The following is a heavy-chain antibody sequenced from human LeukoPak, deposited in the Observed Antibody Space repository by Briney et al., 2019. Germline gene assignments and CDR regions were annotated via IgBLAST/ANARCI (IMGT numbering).Heavy chain of an antibody. CDR3: AKSRYYYDSSGSAY. Sequence: GGSLRLSCAASGFMFNNYAMSWVRQAPGKGLEWVSAISGSGDSTYYADSVKGRFSISRDNSKNTLYLQMNSLRAEDTAVYYCAKSRYYYDSSGSAYWGQGTLVTVSS. CDR2: ISGSGDST. CDR1: GFMFNNYA. V-gene: IGHV3-23*01. D-gene: IGHD3-22*01. J-gene: IGHJ4*02.